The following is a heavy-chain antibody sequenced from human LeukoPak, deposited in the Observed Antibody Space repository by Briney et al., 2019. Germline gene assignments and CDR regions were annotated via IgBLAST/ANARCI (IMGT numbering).Heavy chain of an antibody. D-gene: IGHD2-21*02. J-gene: IGHJ4*02. Sequence: GGSLRLTCAASGFTFSSYAMTWVRQAPGKGLEWVSSISSSGETTYYADSVKGRFTISRDNSRNTLFLQLNSLRAEDTAIYYCAKDQNLVVVTALFDYWGQGTLVTVSS. CDR1: GFTFSSYA. V-gene: IGHV3-23*01. CDR2: ISSSGETT. CDR3: AKDQNLVVVTALFDY.